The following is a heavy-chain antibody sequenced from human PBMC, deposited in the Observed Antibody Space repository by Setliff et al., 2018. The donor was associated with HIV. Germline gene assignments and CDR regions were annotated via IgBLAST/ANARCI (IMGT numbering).Heavy chain of an antibody. D-gene: IGHD2-21*02. J-gene: IGHJ4*02. CDR3: ARYLFCGGDCYSGFDY. V-gene: IGHV4-34*01. CDR1: GGSFSGYY. Sequence: PSETLSLTCAVYGGSFSGYYWSWIRQPPGKGLEWIGEINHSGSTNYNPSLKSRVTISVDTSKNQFSLRLTSVTAADTAVYYCARYLFCGGDCYSGFDYWGQGTLVTVSS. CDR2: INHSGST.